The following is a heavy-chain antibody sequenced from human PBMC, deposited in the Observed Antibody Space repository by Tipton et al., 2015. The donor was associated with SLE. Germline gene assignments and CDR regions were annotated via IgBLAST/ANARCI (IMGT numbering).Heavy chain of an antibody. J-gene: IGHJ6*02. CDR2: IGTAGDT. V-gene: IGHV3-13*01. D-gene: IGHD3-16*01. CDR3: ARVGGNYYYGMDV. Sequence: SLRLSCAASGFTFSSYDMHWVRQATGKGPEWVSAIGTAGDTYYPGSVKGRFTISRENAKNSLYLQMNSLRAGDTAVYYCARVGGNYYYGMDVWGQGTTVTVSS. CDR1: GFTFSSYD.